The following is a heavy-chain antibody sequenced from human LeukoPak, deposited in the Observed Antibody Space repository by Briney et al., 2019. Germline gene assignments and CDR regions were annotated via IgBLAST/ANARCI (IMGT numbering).Heavy chain of an antibody. J-gene: IGHJ6*04. CDR1: GFTFSSYW. V-gene: IGHV3-7*03. CDR2: IKQDGSEK. Sequence: GGSLRLSCAASGFTFSSYWMSWVRQAPGKGLEWVANIKQDGSEKYYVDSVKGRFTISRDNAKNSLYLQMNSLRAEDTAVYYCANHGSGPYYYYYGMDVWGKGTTVTVSS. CDR3: ANHGSGPYYYYYGMDV. D-gene: IGHD3-10*01.